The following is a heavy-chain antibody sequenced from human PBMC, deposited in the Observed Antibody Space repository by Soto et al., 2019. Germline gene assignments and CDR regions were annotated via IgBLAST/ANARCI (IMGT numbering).Heavy chain of an antibody. D-gene: IGHD4-17*01. CDR2: ISDSSGTI. V-gene: IGHV3-48*02. J-gene: IGHJ4*02. CDR1: GFTFTRHS. CDR3: ATDPYSSTTVTIIEY. Sequence: EMQLVESGGGLVQPGGSLRLSCAASGFTFTRHSMNWVRQAAGKGLEWISYISDSSGTIYYADSVKGRFTISRDNVQNSLYLQMNRLRDEDTAVYYCATDPYSSTTVTIIEYWGQGTQVTVSS.